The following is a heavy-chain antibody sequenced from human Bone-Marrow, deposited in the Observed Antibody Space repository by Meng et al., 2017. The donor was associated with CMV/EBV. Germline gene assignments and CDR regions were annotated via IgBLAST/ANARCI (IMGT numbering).Heavy chain of an antibody. CDR1: GYTFTSYD. D-gene: IGHD2-2*02. J-gene: IGHJ6*02. Sequence: ASVKVSCKASGYTFTSYDINWVRQATGQGLERMGWMNPNSGNTGYAQKFQGRVTMTRNTSISTAYMELSSLRSEDTAVYYCARGDCSSTSCYSNYYYGMDVWDQGTTVTVSS. CDR3: ARGDCSSTSCYSNYYYGMDV. V-gene: IGHV1-8*01. CDR2: MNPNSGNT.